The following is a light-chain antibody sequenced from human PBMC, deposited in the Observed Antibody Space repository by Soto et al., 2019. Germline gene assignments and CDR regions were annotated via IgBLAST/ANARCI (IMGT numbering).Light chain of an antibody. CDR3: SSYTSSSTYV. Sequence: QSALTQPASVSGSPGQSITISCTGTIRDVGGYNFVSWYQQHPGKAPKLMIFEVSNRPSGVSIRFSGSKSDNTASLTISGLQAEDEADYYCSSYTSSSTYVFGTGTKVTVL. J-gene: IGLJ1*01. V-gene: IGLV2-14*01. CDR2: EVS. CDR1: IRDVGGYNF.